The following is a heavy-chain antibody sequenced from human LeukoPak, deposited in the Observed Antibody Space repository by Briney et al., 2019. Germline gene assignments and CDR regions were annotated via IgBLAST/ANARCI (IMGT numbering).Heavy chain of an antibody. D-gene: IGHD3-3*01. CDR1: GGSISSSSYY. CDR3: ARRLAVSGYD. CDR2: IYYSGST. Sequence: SETLSLTCTVPGGSISSSSYYWGWIRQPPGKGLEWIGSIYYSGSTYYNPSLKSRVTISVDTSKNQFSLKLSSVTAADTAVYYCARRLAVSGYDWGQGTLVTVSS. J-gene: IGHJ4*02. V-gene: IGHV4-39*01.